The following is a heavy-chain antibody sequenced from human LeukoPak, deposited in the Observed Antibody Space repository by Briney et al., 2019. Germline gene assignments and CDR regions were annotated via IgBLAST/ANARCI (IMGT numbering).Heavy chain of an antibody. Sequence: GGSLRLSCAASGFTVIDNYMTWVRQAPGKGLEWVSVIYSGSSAYYADSVKGRFTISRDNSKNTLYLQMNSLRAEDTGVYYCARYIPGDSSGYYDYWGQGTLVTVSS. CDR2: IYSGSSA. J-gene: IGHJ4*02. V-gene: IGHV3-53*01. CDR1: GFTVIDNY. D-gene: IGHD3-22*01. CDR3: ARYIPGDSSGYYDY.